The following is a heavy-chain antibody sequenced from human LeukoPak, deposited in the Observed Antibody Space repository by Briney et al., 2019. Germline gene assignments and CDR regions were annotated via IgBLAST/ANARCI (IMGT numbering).Heavy chain of an antibody. Sequence: GGSLRLSCAASGFTFSSYEMDWVRQAPGKGLEWVSYISSSGSTIYYAESVKGRFNITRDNATNSLYRQMNSPRAEDTAVYYCAKESPNYDILTGYYNPGLDYWGQGTLVTVSS. CDR1: GFTFSSYE. D-gene: IGHD3-9*01. J-gene: IGHJ4*02. V-gene: IGHV3-48*03. CDR2: ISSSGSTI. CDR3: AKESPNYDILTGYYNPGLDY.